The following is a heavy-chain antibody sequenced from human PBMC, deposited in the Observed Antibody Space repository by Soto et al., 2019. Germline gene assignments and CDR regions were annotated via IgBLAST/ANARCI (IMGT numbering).Heavy chain of an antibody. D-gene: IGHD2-15*01. CDR3: ALASGSTDNYYYYGMDV. J-gene: IGHJ6*02. V-gene: IGHV1-2*02. CDR2: INPNSGGT. CDR1: GYTFTGYY. Sequence: GASVKVSYKASGYTFTGYYMHSVRQAPGQGLEWMGWINPNSGGTNYAQKFQGRVTMTEDTSTDTAYMELSSLRSEDTAVYYCALASGSTDNYYYYGMDVWGQGTTVTVSS.